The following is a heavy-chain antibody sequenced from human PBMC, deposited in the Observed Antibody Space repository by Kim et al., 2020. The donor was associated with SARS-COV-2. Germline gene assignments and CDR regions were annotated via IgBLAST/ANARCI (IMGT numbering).Heavy chain of an antibody. V-gene: IGHV3-33*01. Sequence: YAASVKGRFTLSRANSKNIVYLQMNSLRAEDTALYYCARDLWVVNESKLDYWGQGTLVTVSS. D-gene: IGHD3-22*01. CDR3: ARDLWVVNESKLDY. J-gene: IGHJ4*02.